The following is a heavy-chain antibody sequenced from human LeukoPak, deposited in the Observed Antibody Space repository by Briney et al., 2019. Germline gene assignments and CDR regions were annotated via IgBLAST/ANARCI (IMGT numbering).Heavy chain of an antibody. CDR1: GYTFTNYA. Sequence: ASVKVSCKASGYTFTNYAMHWVRQAPGQRLEWMGWINAGNGNTKYSQKFQGRVTITRDTSASTAYMELSSLRSEDTAVYYCARDPLDYGSGSLFDYWGQGTLVTVSS. J-gene: IGHJ4*02. CDR2: INAGNGNT. V-gene: IGHV1-3*01. CDR3: ARDPLDYGSGSLFDY. D-gene: IGHD3-10*01.